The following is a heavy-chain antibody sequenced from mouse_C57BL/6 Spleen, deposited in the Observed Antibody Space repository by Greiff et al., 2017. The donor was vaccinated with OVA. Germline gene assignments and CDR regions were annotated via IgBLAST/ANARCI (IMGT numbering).Heavy chain of an antibody. CDR3: AREDGPYYAMDY. D-gene: IGHD2-3*01. V-gene: IGHV5-6*01. Sequence: EVQLQQSGGDLVKPGGSLKLSCAASGFTFSSYGMSWVRQTPDKRLEWVATISSGGSYTYYPDSVKGRFTISRDNAKNTLYLQMSSLKSEDTAMYYCAREDGPYYAMDYWGQGTSVTVSS. CDR1: GFTFSSYG. J-gene: IGHJ4*01. CDR2: ISSGGSYT.